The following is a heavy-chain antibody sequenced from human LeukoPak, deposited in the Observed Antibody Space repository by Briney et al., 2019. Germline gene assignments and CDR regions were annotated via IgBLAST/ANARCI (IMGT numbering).Heavy chain of an antibody. D-gene: IGHD6-13*01. CDR2: LSGSGGDT. Sequence: GGSLRLSCAASGFTFSDYAMSWVRQAPGMGLEWVSGLSGSGGDTNYADSVKGRLTISRDNSKNTLYLQMNSLRAEDTAVYYCAKGLRVAAAGLDYWGQGTLATVSS. J-gene: IGHJ4*02. V-gene: IGHV3-23*01. CDR1: GFTFSDYA. CDR3: AKGLRVAAAGLDY.